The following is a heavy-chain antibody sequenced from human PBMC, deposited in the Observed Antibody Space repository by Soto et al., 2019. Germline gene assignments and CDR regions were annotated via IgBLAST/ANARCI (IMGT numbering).Heavy chain of an antibody. J-gene: IGHJ1*01. D-gene: IGHD2-15*01. CDR2: IIPIFGTA. CDR3: ASSSVDIVVVVAATPEYFQH. Sequence: GASVKVSCKASGGTFSSYAISWVRQAPGQGLESMGGIIPIFGTANYAQKFQGRVTITADESTSTAYMELSSLRSEDTAVYYCASSSVDIVVVVAATPEYFQHWGQGTLVTVSS. V-gene: IGHV1-69*13. CDR1: GGTFSSYA.